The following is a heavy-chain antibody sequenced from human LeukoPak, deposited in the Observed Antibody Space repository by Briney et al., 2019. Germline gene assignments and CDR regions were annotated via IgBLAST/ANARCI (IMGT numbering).Heavy chain of an antibody. Sequence: GGSLRLSCAVSGITFSTYWMSWVRQAPGKGLEWVANIKQDGSERYYVDSVRGRFTISRDNAKNSLYLQMNSLRAEDTAVYYCARGHTAVTRHFDFWGQGTLVTVSS. V-gene: IGHV3-7*01. CDR1: GITFSTYW. J-gene: IGHJ4*02. CDR3: ARGHTAVTRHFDF. CDR2: IKQDGSER. D-gene: IGHD4-17*01.